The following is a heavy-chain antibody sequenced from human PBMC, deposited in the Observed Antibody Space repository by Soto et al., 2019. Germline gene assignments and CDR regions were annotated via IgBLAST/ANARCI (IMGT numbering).Heavy chain of an antibody. CDR1: GGTFSSYA. D-gene: IGHD4-17*01. J-gene: IGHJ5*02. CDR3: ASIVRENYGFNWFDP. V-gene: IGHV1-69*06. Sequence: QVQLVQSGAEVKKPGSSVKVSCKASGGTFSSYAISWVRQAPGQGLEWMGGSIPIFGTANYAQKFQGRVMITADKSTSTAYMELSGLRAEDTAVYYCASIVRENYGFNWFDPWGQGNLVTVSS. CDR2: SIPIFGTA.